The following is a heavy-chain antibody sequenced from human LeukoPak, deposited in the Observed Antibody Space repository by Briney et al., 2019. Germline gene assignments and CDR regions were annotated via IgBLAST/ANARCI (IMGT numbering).Heavy chain of an antibody. CDR2: MYYSGST. CDR1: GGSISSSSYY. J-gene: IGHJ4*02. Sequence: SGTLSLTCSVSGGSISSSSYYWGWIRQPPEKGLEWIGSMYYSGSTYYNPSLKSRVTISVDTSKNQFSLKLSSVTAADTAVYYCARGLWFGNYYFDYWGQGTLVTVSS. V-gene: IGHV4-39*07. D-gene: IGHD3-10*01. CDR3: ARGLWFGNYYFDY.